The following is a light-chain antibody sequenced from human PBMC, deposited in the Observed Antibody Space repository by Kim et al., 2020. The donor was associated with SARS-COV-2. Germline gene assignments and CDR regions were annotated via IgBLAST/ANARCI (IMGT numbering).Light chain of an antibody. CDR1: SGHSSYA. Sequence: ASVKRTCTLSSGHSSYAIAWHQQQPEKGPRYLMKLNSDGSHYKGDGIPDRFSGSSSGAERYLTISSLQSEDEADYYCQTWGTGMGVFGGGTQLTVL. J-gene: IGLJ3*02. CDR2: LNSDGSH. V-gene: IGLV4-69*01. CDR3: QTWGTGMGV.